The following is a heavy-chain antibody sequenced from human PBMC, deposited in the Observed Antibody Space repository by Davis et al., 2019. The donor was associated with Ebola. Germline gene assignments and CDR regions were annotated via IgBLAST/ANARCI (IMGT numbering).Heavy chain of an antibody. J-gene: IGHJ6*02. CDR3: ARFFSARTFRSKSYYYYGMDV. D-gene: IGHD3-16*01. CDR2: ISYDGSNK. Sequence: PGGSLRLSCAASGFTFSSYAMHWVRQAPGKGLEWVAVISYDGSNKYYADSVKGRFTISRDNSKNTLYLQMNSLRAEDTAVYYCARFFSARTFRSKSYYYYGMDVWGQGTTVTVSS. V-gene: IGHV3-30-3*01. CDR1: GFTFSSYA.